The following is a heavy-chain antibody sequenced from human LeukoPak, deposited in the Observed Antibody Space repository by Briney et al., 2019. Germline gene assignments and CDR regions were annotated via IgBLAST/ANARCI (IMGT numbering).Heavy chain of an antibody. D-gene: IGHD6-13*01. CDR2: IYYSGST. J-gene: IGHJ4*02. Sequence: PGGSLRLSCAASGFTFSNAWMSWIRQPPGKGLEWIGYIYYSGSTNYNPSLKSRVTISVDTSKNQFSLKLSSVTAADTAVYYCARAYSSSWYEFDYWGQGTLVTVSS. CDR3: ARAYSSSWYEFDY. V-gene: IGHV4-59*01. CDR1: GFTFSNAW.